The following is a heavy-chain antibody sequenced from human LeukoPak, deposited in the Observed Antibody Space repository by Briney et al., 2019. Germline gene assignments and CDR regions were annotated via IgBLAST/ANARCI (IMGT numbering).Heavy chain of an antibody. Sequence: GESLKISCKGSGYSFTSYWIGWVRQMPGKGLEWMGIIYPGDSDTRYSPSFQGQVTFSADKSISTAFLQWSSLKASDTAMYYCARRAVSEAVDYWGQGTLVTVTS. CDR2: IYPGDSDT. J-gene: IGHJ4*02. CDR3: ARRAVSEAVDY. D-gene: IGHD5/OR15-5a*01. V-gene: IGHV5-51*01. CDR1: GYSFTSYW.